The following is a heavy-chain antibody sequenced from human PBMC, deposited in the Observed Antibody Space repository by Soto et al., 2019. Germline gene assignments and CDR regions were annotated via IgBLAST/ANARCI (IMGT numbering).Heavy chain of an antibody. V-gene: IGHV3-48*03. D-gene: IGHD2-21*01. J-gene: IGHJ4*02. CDR1: GFTFSHFE. CDR3: AKGHVFVAPQNGRSFDS. Sequence: PGGSLRLSCAASGFTFSHFEMSWVPQAQGKGLEWISYITSSGGTTYYADSVKGRFTISRDNTKNSLHLQMNSLRAEDTAVYYCAKGHVFVAPQNGRSFDSWGQGSLVTVSS. CDR2: ITSSGGTT.